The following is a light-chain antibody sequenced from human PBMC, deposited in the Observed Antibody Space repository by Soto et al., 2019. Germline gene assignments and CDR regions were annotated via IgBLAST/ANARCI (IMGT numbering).Light chain of an antibody. Sequence: QSALTQPASVSESPGQSITISCTGTNSDVGGYNYVSWYQQHPGKAPKLMIYEVSNRPSGVSNRFSGSKSGNTASLTISGLQAEDEADYYCSSYTTSTTRIIFGGGTQLTVL. CDR1: NSDVGGYNY. CDR2: EVS. J-gene: IGLJ2*01. CDR3: SSYTTSTTRII. V-gene: IGLV2-14*01.